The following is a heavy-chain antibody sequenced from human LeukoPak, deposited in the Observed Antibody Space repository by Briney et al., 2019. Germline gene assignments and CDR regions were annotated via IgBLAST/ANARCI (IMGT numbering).Heavy chain of an antibody. J-gene: IGHJ4*02. CDR3: ARDSSRNYDILTGYYSGIDY. CDR1: GYTFTGYY. Sequence: GASVKVSCKASGYTFTGYYMHWVRQAPGQGLEWMGWINPNSGGTNYAQKFQGRVTMTRDTSISTAYMELSRLRSDDTAVYYCARDSSRNYDILTGYYSGIDYWGQGTLVTVSS. CDR2: INPNSGGT. V-gene: IGHV1-2*02. D-gene: IGHD3-9*01.